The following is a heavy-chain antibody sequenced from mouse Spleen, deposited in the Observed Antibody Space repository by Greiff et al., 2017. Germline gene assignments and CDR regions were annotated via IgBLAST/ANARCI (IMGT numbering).Heavy chain of an antibody. CDR3: ARSEYGNYEYFGV. CDR1: GYTFTSYW. D-gene: IGHD2-10*02. CDR2: IHPNSDST. V-gene: IGHV1-64*01. Sequence: VQLQQPGAELVKPGASVKLSCKASGYTFTSYWMHWVKQTPGQGLEWIGMIHPNSDSTNYNEKFKSKATLTVDKSSNTACMQLSNLTSEDSAVYYCARSEYGNYEYFGVWGAGTTVSVSS. J-gene: IGHJ1*01.